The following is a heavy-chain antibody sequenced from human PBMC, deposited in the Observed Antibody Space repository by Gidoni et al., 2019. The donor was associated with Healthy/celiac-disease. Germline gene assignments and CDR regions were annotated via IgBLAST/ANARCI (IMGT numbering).Heavy chain of an antibody. Sequence: QVQLVQSGAEVKKPGASVKVSCKASGYTFTGSYMHWVRQAPGQGLEWMGWINPNSGGTNYAQKFQGRVTMTRDTSISTAYMELSRLRSDDTAVYYCAREAPCGGDCYNWFDPWGQGTLVTVSS. J-gene: IGHJ5*02. CDR1: GYTFTGSY. CDR3: AREAPCGGDCYNWFDP. V-gene: IGHV1-2*02. CDR2: INPNSGGT. D-gene: IGHD2-21*02.